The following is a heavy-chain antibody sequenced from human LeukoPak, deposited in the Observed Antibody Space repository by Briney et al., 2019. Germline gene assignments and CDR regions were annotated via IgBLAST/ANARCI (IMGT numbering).Heavy chain of an antibody. J-gene: IGHJ4*02. Sequence: ASVKVSCKASGYTFTNYGIFWVRQAPGQGLEWMGWVSAYSGNTNYAQKLQGRVTMTTETSTSTAYMELESLRSDDTAVYYCAISQGSYYDTSGYLGGDYWGQGTLVTVSS. CDR3: AISQGSYYDTSGYLGGDY. V-gene: IGHV1-18*01. CDR1: GYTFTNYG. D-gene: IGHD3-22*01. CDR2: VSAYSGNT.